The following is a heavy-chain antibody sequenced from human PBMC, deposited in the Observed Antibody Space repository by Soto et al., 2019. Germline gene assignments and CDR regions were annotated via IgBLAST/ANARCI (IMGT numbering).Heavy chain of an antibody. D-gene: IGHD6-19*01. CDR2: ISYDGSNK. J-gene: IGHJ6*02. CDR1: GFTFSSYA. V-gene: IGHV3-30*04. Sequence: GGSLRLSCAASGFTFSSYAMHWVRQAPGKGLEWVAVISYDGSNKYYADSVKGRFTISRDNSKNTLYLQMNSLRAEDTAVYYCAREGIAVAGTYYYYGMDVWGQGTTVTVSS. CDR3: AREGIAVAGTYYYYGMDV.